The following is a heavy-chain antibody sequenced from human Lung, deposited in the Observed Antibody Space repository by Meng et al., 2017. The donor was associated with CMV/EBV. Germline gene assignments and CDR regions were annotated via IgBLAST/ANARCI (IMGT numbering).Heavy chain of an antibody. Sequence: GESLKISCVASGFTFGHYWMSWVRRSPARGLEWVANIKQDATEARYADSTKGRFTISRDNTRRAVSLEMNSLRVEDSAVYYCARVLCDDSTCFNGLDFWGQGTXVTVDS. D-gene: IGHD2-2*01. CDR1: GFTFGHYW. CDR2: IKQDATEA. J-gene: IGHJ6*01. V-gene: IGHV3-7*01. CDR3: ARVLCDDSTCFNGLDF.